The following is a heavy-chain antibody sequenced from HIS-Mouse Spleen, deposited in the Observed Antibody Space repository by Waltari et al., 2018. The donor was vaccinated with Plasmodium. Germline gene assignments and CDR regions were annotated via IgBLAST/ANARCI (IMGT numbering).Heavy chain of an antibody. J-gene: IGHJ3*02. D-gene: IGHD3-10*01. Sequence: QVQLQESGPGLVKPSETLSLTCTVSGGSISSYYWTWIRQPPGKGLEWIGYIDYSGSTNYNPSLKSRVTISVDTSKNQFSLKLSSVTAADTAVYYCARDRLGRGAFDIWGQGTMVTVSS. CDR3: ARDRLGRGAFDI. CDR1: GGSISSYY. V-gene: IGHV4-59*01. CDR2: IDYSGST.